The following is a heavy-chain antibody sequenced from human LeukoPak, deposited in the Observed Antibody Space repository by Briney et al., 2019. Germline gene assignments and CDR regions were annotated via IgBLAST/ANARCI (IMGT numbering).Heavy chain of an antibody. V-gene: IGHV3-30*02. CDR2: IRYDGSNK. J-gene: IGHJ6*03. CDR3: AKGGGITIFGVALGYYYYMDV. Sequence: GGSLRLSCAASGFTFSSYGMHWVRQAPGKGLEWVAFIRYDGSNKYYADSVKGRFTISRDNSKNTLYLQMNSLRAEDTAVHYCAKGGGITIFGVALGYYYYMDVWGKGTTVTVSS. CDR1: GFTFSSYG. D-gene: IGHD3-3*01.